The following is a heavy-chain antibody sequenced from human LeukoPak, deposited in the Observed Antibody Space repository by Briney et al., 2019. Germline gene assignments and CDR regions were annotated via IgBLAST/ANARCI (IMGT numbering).Heavy chain of an antibody. Sequence: GASVKVSCKASGYTFTGYYMHWVRQAPGQGLEWMGWINPNSGRTNYPQKFQGRVTMTRDTSISIAYMELSRMRSEDTAVYYCARNYQDARYYDFWSGSNYYYYYYMDVWGKGTTVTVSS. J-gene: IGHJ6*03. CDR1: GYTFTGYY. D-gene: IGHD3-3*01. CDR2: INPNSGRT. V-gene: IGHV1-2*02. CDR3: ARNYQDARYYDFWSGSNYYYYYYMDV.